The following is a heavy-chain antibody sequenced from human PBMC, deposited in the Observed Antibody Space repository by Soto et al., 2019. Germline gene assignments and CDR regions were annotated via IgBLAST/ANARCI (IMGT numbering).Heavy chain of an antibody. CDR2: INAGNGNT. Sequence: QVQFVQSGADVKKPGASVEVSCKASGYTFTSYVIHWVRQAPGQRLEWMGWINAGNGNTKYSQKFQGRVTLTTDTSASTAYMELTSLRSEDTAVYYCARDPALDYWGQGTLVTVSS. CDR1: GYTFTSYV. J-gene: IGHJ4*02. V-gene: IGHV1-3*01. CDR3: ARDPALDY.